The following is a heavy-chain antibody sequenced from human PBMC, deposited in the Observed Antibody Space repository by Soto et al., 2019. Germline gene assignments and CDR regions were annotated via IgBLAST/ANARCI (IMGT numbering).Heavy chain of an antibody. CDR2: ISPGDSHI. Sequence: PGESLKISCKGSGYSFTSYWIAWVRQMPGKGLEWMGIISPGDSHIRNSPSFQGQVTMSADKSLSTAYLQWTTLKASDTAMYYCARLLEDFYDSSGYYFGKGGTHDIWGQGTMVTVSS. CDR3: ARLLEDFYDSSGYYFGKGGTHDI. D-gene: IGHD3-22*01. CDR1: GYSFTSYW. V-gene: IGHV5-51*01. J-gene: IGHJ3*02.